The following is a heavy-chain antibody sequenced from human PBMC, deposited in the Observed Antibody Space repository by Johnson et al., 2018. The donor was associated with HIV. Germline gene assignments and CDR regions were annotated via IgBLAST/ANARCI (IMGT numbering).Heavy chain of an antibody. CDR1: GFTFSSYA. Sequence: VQLVESGGGVVQPGRSLRLSCAASGFTFSSYAMSWVRQAPGKGLEWVSAISSNGGNTYYADSVKDRFTISRDNSKNTLYLEMGSLIAEDMGVYYCAIPYFHDSGVYHWGQGTMVTVSS. J-gene: IGHJ3*01. V-gene: IGHV3-64*07. D-gene: IGHD3-22*01. CDR3: AIPYFHDSGVYH. CDR2: ISSNGGNT.